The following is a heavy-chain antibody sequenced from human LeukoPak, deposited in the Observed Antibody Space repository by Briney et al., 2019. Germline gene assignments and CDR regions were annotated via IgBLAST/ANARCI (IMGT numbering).Heavy chain of an antibody. D-gene: IGHD3-16*01. V-gene: IGHV4-30-2*01. Sequence: PSETLSLTCAVSGGSISSGGYSWSWIRQPPGKGLEWIGYIYHSGSTYYNPSLKSRVTISVDRSKNQFSLKLSSVTAEDTAVYYCATSWGPDTSAFRWGRDGMDVWGQGTTVIVS. CDR1: GGSISSGGYS. CDR2: IYHSGST. J-gene: IGHJ6*02. CDR3: ATSWGPDTSAFRWGRDGMDV.